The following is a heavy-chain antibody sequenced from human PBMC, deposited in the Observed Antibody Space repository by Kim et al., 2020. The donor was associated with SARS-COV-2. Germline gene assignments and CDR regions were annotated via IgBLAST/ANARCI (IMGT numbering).Heavy chain of an antibody. CDR2: ISHSGST. D-gene: IGHD2-2*02. CDR3: ARRGYCGTSTCYKRLNYW. V-gene: IGHV4-59*08. Sequence: SETLSLTCTVSGGPIETYYWSWIRQSPGKGLEWIGYISHSGSTDYNPSLKSRVTISKDTSRNQFSLELRSVTAADTAVYFCARRGYCGTSTCYKRLNYW. J-gene: IGHJ2*01. CDR1: GGPIETYY.